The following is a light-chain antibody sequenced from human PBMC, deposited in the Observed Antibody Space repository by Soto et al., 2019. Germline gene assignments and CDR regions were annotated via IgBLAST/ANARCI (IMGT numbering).Light chain of an antibody. CDR1: SSNIGGNS. Sequence: QSVLTQPPSASGTPGQRVTISCSGSSSNIGGNSVSWYQHLPGTAPKLLIYSINNRPSGVPDRFSGSKSGTSASLAISGLLSEDEADYFCAAWDDSLNGVLFGGGTKLTVL. CDR3: AAWDDSLNGVL. CDR2: SIN. V-gene: IGLV1-44*01. J-gene: IGLJ2*01.